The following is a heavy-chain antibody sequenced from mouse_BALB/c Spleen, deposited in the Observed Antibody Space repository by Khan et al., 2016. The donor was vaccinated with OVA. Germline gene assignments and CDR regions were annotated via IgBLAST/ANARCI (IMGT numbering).Heavy chain of an antibody. V-gene: IGHV1-87*01. J-gene: IGHJ2*01. CDR3: ARGGITTGYFDY. CDR2: IYHGDGDT. D-gene: IGHD2-4*01. Sequence: VKLMESGAELARPGTSVKLSCKASGYTFTSYWMQWVKQRPGQGLEWIGSIYHGDGDTRYTQKFKGKATLTADKSSSTAYMQLNSLASEDSAVYYCARGGITTGYFDYWGQGTTLTVSS. CDR1: GYTFTSYW.